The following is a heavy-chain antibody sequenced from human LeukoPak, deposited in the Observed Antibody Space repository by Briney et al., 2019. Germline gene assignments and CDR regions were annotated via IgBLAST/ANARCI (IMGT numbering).Heavy chain of an antibody. Sequence: ASVKVSCKASGGTFSSYAISWVRQAPGQGLEWMGGIIPIFGTANYAQKFQGRVTITADESTSTAYMELSSLRSEDTAVYYCATILGDIDSNWFDPWGQGTLVTVSS. CDR2: IIPIFGTA. CDR3: ATILGDIDSNWFDP. J-gene: IGHJ5*02. D-gene: IGHD5-12*01. CDR1: GGTFSSYA. V-gene: IGHV1-69*13.